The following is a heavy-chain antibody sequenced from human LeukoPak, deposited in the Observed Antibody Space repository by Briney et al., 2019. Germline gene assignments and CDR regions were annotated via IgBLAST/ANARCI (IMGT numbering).Heavy chain of an antibody. V-gene: IGHV4-59*01. CDR3: ATDIRDEVRGVIHYYYYYGMDV. D-gene: IGHD3-10*01. J-gene: IGHJ6*02. CDR2: IYYSGST. Sequence: SETLSLTCTVSGGSISSYYWSWIRQPPGKGLEWIGYIYYSGSTNYNPSLKSRVTISVDTSKNQFSLKLSSVTAADTAVYYCATDIRDEVRGVIHYYYYYGMDVWGQGTTVTVSS. CDR1: GGSISSYY.